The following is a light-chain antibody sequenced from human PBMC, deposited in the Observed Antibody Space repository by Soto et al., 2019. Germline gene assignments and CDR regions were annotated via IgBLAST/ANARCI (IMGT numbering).Light chain of an antibody. Sequence: QSLLTQPASVSGSPGQSITLLCTGTSSDFGIYGSVSWYQQHPGKAPKLMIHDVFYRPSGVSSRFSGSRSGNTASLTISGLQAEDEDDDYCSSFTSSTSDVFRPGTKVPV. J-gene: IGLJ1*01. V-gene: IGLV2-14*01. CDR3: SSFTSSTSDV. CDR1: SSDFGIYGS. CDR2: DVF.